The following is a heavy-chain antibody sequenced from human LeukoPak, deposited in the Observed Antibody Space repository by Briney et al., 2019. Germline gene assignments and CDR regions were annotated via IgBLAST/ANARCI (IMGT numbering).Heavy chain of an antibody. D-gene: IGHD4-23*01. V-gene: IGHV1-69*05. CDR1: GGTFSSYA. J-gene: IGHJ5*02. CDR2: IIPIFGTA. Sequence: SVKVSCKASGGTFSSYAISWVRQAPGQGLEWMGGIIPIFGTANYAQKFQGRVTITTDESTSTAYMELSSLRSEDTAVYYCARATIDYGGNPNWFDPWGQGTLVTVSS. CDR3: ARATIDYGGNPNWFDP.